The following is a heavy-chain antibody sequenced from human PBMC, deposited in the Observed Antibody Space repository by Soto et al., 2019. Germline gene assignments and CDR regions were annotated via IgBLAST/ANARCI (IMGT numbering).Heavy chain of an antibody. Sequence: QSGGSLRLSCAASGFTFSTYWMTWVRQAPGKGLEWVANIIKDGSEKSYVDSVKGRFTISRDNAKNSLYLGMNSLRVEDTAMYYCARDWGGLGYWGLGTLVTVSS. CDR1: GFTFSTYW. D-gene: IGHD3-10*01. J-gene: IGHJ4*02. CDR2: IIKDGSEK. V-gene: IGHV3-7*03. CDR3: ARDWGGLGY.